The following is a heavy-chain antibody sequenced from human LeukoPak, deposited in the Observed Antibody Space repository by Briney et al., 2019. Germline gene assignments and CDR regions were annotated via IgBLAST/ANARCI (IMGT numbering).Heavy chain of an antibody. CDR2: ISSSSSYI. D-gene: IGHD2-21*02. CDR3: ARDGEVVVTAFYFHY. V-gene: IGHV3-21*01. Sequence: SGGSLRLSCAASGFTFSSYSMNWVRQAPGKGLERVSSISSSSSYIYYADSVKGRFTISRDNAKNSLYLQMNSLRAEDTAVYYCARDGEVVVTAFYFHYWGQGTLVTVSS. CDR1: GFTFSSYS. J-gene: IGHJ4*02.